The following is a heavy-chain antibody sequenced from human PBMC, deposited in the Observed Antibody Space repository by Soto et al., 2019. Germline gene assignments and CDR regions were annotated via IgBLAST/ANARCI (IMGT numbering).Heavy chain of an antibody. CDR1: GFPFRSYS. Sequence: PGGSLRLSCAASGFPFRSYSMSWVRPAPGKGLEWVSGISGSGISTHYADSVKGRFTVSRDNSKNTLYLQMNSLRAEDTAVYNCAKEPVGPDWYFDLWGRGTLVTVSS. V-gene: IGHV3-23*01. J-gene: IGHJ2*01. CDR3: AKEPVGPDWYFDL. CDR2: ISGSGIST.